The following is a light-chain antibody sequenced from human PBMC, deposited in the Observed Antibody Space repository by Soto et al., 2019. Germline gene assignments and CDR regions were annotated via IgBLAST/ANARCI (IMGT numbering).Light chain of an antibody. J-gene: IGLJ2*01. CDR2: EVS. V-gene: IGLV2-8*01. CDR1: SSDVGGYKY. CDR3: ISYAGSNNLV. Sequence: QSALTQPPSASGSPGQSVTISCTGTSSDVGGYKYVSWYQQHPGKAPKVMIYEVSKRPSGVPERFSGSKSGNTASLTVSGLQAEDEADYYCISYAGSNNLVFGGGTQLTV.